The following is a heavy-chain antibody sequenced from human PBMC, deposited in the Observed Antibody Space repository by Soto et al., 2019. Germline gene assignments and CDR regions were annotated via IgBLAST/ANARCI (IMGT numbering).Heavy chain of an antibody. V-gene: IGHV1-18*01. CDR1: GYTFTSYG. CDR3: VRAGLLLFGELLQNDY. Sequence: QVQLVQSGDEVKKPGASVKVSCKASGYTFTSYGISWVRQAPGQGLEWMGWISAYNGNTNYAQKLQGRGTMTTDTTTSTAYRELRSLRSDDTAMYYCVRAGLLLFGELLQNDYWCHGTLDTASS. D-gene: IGHD3-10*01. J-gene: IGHJ4*01. CDR2: ISAYNGNT.